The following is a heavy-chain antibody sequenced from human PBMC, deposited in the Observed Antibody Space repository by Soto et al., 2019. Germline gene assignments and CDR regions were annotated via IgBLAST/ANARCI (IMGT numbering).Heavy chain of an antibody. D-gene: IGHD4-17*01. CDR1: GYSFTSYW. J-gene: IGHJ4*02. V-gene: IGHV5-51*01. CDR3: ARPGPTVVKGEPYYFDY. CDR2: IYPGDSDT. Sequence: PGESLKISCKGSGYSFTSYWIGWVRQMPGKGLEWMGIIYPGDSDTRYSPSFQGQVTISADKSISTAYLQWSSLKASDTAMYYCARPGPTVVKGEPYYFDYWGQGTLVTVSS.